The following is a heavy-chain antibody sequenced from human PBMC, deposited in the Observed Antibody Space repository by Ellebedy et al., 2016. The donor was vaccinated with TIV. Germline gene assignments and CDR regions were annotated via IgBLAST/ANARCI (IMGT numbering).Heavy chain of an antibody. V-gene: IGHV3-49*03. CDR3: TRNPRKGGDRYPFDF. Sequence: GGSLRLSCKTSGFTFADYALVWFRQAPGKGLEWVGFISSERYGERPEHAASLKGRFTISRDDWNSIVYLQMNSLQSEDTAMYYCTRNPRKGGDRYPFDFWGQGTLVTVSS. D-gene: IGHD2-21*02. J-gene: IGHJ4*02. CDR2: ISSERYGERP. CDR1: GFTFADYA.